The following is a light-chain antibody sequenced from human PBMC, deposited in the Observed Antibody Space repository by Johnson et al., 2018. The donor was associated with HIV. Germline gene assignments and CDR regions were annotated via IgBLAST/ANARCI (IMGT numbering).Light chain of an antibody. V-gene: IGLV1-51*01. Sequence: SVLTQPPSVSAAPGQKVTISCSGSSSNIGNNDVSWYQLLPGTAPKLLIYDYDKRPSGIPDRFSGSKSGTSATLGITGLQTGDEADYYCGTWDTSLSGGVFGTGTKVTVL. CDR2: DYD. J-gene: IGLJ1*01. CDR3: GTWDTSLSGGV. CDR1: SSNIGNND.